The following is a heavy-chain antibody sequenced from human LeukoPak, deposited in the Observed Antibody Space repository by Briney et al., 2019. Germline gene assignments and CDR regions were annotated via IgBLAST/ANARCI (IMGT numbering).Heavy chain of an antibody. J-gene: IGHJ4*02. CDR1: GVSISSYY. CDR2: IYYSGNT. Sequence: SETLSLTCTVSGVSISSYYWSWIRQPPGKGLEWIGYIYYSGNTNYNPSLKSRVTISVDTSKNQFSLKLSSVTAADTAVYYCARADHDYGSDYWGQGTLVTVSS. V-gene: IGHV4-59*01. D-gene: IGHD4-17*01. CDR3: ARADHDYGSDY.